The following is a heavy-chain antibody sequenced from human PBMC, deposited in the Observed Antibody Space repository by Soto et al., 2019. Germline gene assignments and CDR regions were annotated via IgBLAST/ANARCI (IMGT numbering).Heavy chain of an antibody. Sequence: QVQLVGSGGGVVQPGRSLRLSCTASGFTSSNYGMYWVRQAPGQGLEWVPFISYDGSSKFYADPMKGRQTISRDNSTNTLYLQMNGLRAEDTAVYYGVKGIGNYLALDYWCQGTLVTVAS. CDR3: VKGIGNYLALDY. D-gene: IGHD1-26*01. CDR1: GFTSSNYG. CDR2: ISYDGSSK. J-gene: IGHJ4*02. V-gene: IGHV3-30*18.